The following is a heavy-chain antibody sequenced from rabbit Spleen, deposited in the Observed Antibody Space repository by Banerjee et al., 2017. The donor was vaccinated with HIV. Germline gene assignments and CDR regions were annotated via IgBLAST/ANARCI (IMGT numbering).Heavy chain of an antibody. CDR2: IDLVFDST. D-gene: IGHD2-1*01. V-gene: IGHV1S47*01. CDR1: GFVFNSGG. CDR3: MRDRDDDYSDPRWLDL. Sequence: QEQLVESGGGLVQPGGSLTLPCAPSGFVFNSGGVSWVRPAPGEGVEWMGHIDLVFDSTYYASWVNGRFTISRDNAQNTVFLQMPSLTAADTATYFCMRDRDDDYSDPRWLDLWGPGTLVTVS. J-gene: IGHJ5*01.